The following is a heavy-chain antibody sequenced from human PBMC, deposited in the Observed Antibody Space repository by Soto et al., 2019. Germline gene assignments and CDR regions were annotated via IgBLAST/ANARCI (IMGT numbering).Heavy chain of an antibody. D-gene: IGHD3-22*01. V-gene: IGHV3-30*18. CDR3: AKDRRHYYDSSGYYQEYLDY. CDR1: GFTFSSCG. CDR2: ISYDGSNK. J-gene: IGHJ4*02. Sequence: VGSLRLSCAASGFTFSSCGMHWVRQAPGKGLEWAAVISYDGSNKYYADSVKGRFTISRDNSKNTLYLQMNSLRAEDTAVYYCAKDRRHYYDSSGYYQEYLDYWGQGSLATVSS.